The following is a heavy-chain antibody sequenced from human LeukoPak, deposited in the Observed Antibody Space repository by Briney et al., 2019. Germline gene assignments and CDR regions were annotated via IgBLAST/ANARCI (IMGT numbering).Heavy chain of an antibody. D-gene: IGHD3-3*01. J-gene: IGHJ4*02. Sequence: GGSLRLSCVASGFTFSNFWMSWVRQAPGKGLEWVANIKVDGSEKYYADSVKGRFTISRDNAENSLYLQMNSLRVEDTAVFYCARDQYDTWSQRGNFDSWGQGTLVIVSS. V-gene: IGHV3-7*03. CDR1: GFTFSNFW. CDR3: ARDQYDTWSQRGNFDS. CDR2: IKVDGSEK.